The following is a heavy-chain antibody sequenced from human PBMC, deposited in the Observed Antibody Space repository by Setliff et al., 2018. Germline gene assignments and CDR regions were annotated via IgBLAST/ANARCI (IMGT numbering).Heavy chain of an antibody. CDR2: AYYNGAA. D-gene: IGHD5-12*01. V-gene: IGHV4-59*01. CDR3: ARGGTFRYFDY. CDR1: GGSLSTYY. J-gene: IGHJ4*02. Sequence: LSLTCTVSGGSLSTYYWSWIRQSPGRGLEYIGYAYYNGAADYSPSLKSRVTLSVDTSKNQFSLKLTSVTAADTAVYYCARGGTFRYFDYWGQGTPVTSPQ.